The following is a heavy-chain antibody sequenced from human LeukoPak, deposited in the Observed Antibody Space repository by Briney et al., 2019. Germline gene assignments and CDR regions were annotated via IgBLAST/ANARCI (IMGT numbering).Heavy chain of an antibody. J-gene: IGHJ4*02. CDR2: ISSSSSYM. CDR3: ARDESRIAAPNHFDY. CDR1: GFTFSSYW. Sequence: PGGSLRLSCAASGFTFSSYWMSWVRQAPGKGLEWVSSISSSSSYMYYADSVKGRFTISRDNAKNSLYLQMNSLRAEDTAVYYCARDESRIAAPNHFDYWGQGTLVTVSS. V-gene: IGHV3-21*01. D-gene: IGHD6-13*01.